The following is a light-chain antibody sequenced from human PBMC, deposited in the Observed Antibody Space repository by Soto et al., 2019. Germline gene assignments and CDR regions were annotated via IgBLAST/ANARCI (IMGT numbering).Light chain of an antibody. Sequence: QSALTQPASVSGSPGQSITIYCTGTSSDIGAYNYVSWYQQHPGKAPKLLIYEVTNRPSGVSDRFSGSKSGNTSSLTISGLQAEDEANYYCNPYTTLSNRVFGTGTKLTVL. V-gene: IGLV2-14*01. CDR3: NPYTTLSNRV. CDR2: EVT. J-gene: IGLJ1*01. CDR1: SSDIGAYNY.